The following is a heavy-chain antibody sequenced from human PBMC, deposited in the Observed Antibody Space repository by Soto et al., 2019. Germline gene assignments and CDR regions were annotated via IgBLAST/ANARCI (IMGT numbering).Heavy chain of an antibody. V-gene: IGHV4-34*01. CDR3: ARGHGRFAH. CDR2: INHSGFT. CDR1: RGSLTRYY. J-gene: IGHJ4*02. Sequence: LQALSLTCDVWRGSLTRYYWAWIRQPPGKGLEWIGEINHSGFTNYNPALTGRVTISLDTSRSQFSLKLDSLTAADLAFYFCARGHGRFAHGVQGTLVTVFS.